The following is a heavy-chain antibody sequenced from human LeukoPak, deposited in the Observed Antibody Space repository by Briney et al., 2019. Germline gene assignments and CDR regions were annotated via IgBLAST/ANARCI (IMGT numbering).Heavy chain of an antibody. CDR1: GFTFSSNA. CDR3: ARRAGAYSHPYDY. Sequence: TGGSLRLSCAASGFTFSSNAMHWVRQAPGKGLEWVSFIYTDNTHYSDSVKGRFTISRDNSKNTLYLQMNSLRAEDTAVYYCARRAGAYSHPYDYWGQGTLVTVSS. V-gene: IGHV3-53*01. D-gene: IGHD4/OR15-4a*01. CDR2: IYTDNT. J-gene: IGHJ4*02.